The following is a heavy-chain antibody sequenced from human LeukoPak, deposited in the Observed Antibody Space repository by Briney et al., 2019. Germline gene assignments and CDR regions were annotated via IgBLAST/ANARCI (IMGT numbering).Heavy chain of an antibody. CDR1: GFTFSSYA. CDR3: AKRSYYYDSSGYYGDAFDI. D-gene: IGHD3-22*01. V-gene: IGHV3-23*01. CDR2: ISGSGGST. Sequence: GGSLRLSCAASGFTFSSYAMSWVRQAPGKGLEWVSAISGSGGSTYYADSVKGRFTISRDNSKNTLYLQMNSLRAEDTAVYYCAKRSYYYDSSGYYGDAFDIWGQGTTVTVSS. J-gene: IGHJ3*02.